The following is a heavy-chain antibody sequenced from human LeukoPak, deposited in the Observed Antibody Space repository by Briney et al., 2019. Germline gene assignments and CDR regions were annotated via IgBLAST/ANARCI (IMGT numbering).Heavy chain of an antibody. D-gene: IGHD6-19*01. CDR3: ASTPPRGVAVAGWYY. J-gene: IGHJ4*02. CDR2: IYYIGST. Sequence: SETLSLTCTVSGGSISSYYWSWIRQPPGEGLEWIGYIYYIGSTNYNPSLKSRVTISADTSKNQFSLKLSSVTAADTAVYYCASTPPRGVAVAGWYYWGQGTLVTVSS. CDR1: GGSISSYY. V-gene: IGHV4-59*01.